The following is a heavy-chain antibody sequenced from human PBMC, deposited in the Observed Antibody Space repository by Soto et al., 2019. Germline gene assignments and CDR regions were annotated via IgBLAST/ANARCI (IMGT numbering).Heavy chain of an antibody. CDR3: AKEHSSGWYKSFDY. V-gene: IGHV3-23*01. D-gene: IGHD6-19*01. Sequence: EVQLLESGGGLVQPGGSLRLSCAASGFTFSSYAMSWVRQAPGKGLEWVSAISGSGGSTYYADSVKGRFTISRDNSKKPLYLQMNRLRAEDTGVYYCAKEHSSGWYKSFDYWGQGTLVTVSS. CDR2: ISGSGGST. CDR1: GFTFSSYA. J-gene: IGHJ4*02.